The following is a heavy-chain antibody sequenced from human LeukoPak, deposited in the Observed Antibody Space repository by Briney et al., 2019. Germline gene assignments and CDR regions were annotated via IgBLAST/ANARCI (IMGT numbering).Heavy chain of an antibody. D-gene: IGHD1-26*01. CDR2: IYSSGST. Sequence: SETLSLTCSVSGGSISSYYWSWIRQPAGKGLEWIGRIYSSGSTNYNPSLKNRVTMSVDTSKNQFSLKLSSVTAADTAVYYCARVSVSGIYDYWGQGTLVTVSS. CDR1: GGSISSYY. CDR3: ARVSVSGIYDY. J-gene: IGHJ4*02. V-gene: IGHV4-4*07.